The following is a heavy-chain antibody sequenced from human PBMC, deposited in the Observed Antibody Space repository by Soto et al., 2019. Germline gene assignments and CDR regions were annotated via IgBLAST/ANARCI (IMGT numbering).Heavy chain of an antibody. J-gene: IGHJ3*02. CDR3: ARVGCSGGSCYSGFGAFDI. CDR2: IIPIFGTA. V-gene: IGHV1-69*13. Sequence: SVKVSCKASVGTFSSYAISWVRQAPGQGLEWMGGIIPIFGTANYAQKFQGRVTITADESTSTAYMELSSLRSEDTAVYYCARVGCSGGSCYSGFGAFDIWGQGTMVTVSS. D-gene: IGHD2-15*01. CDR1: VGTFSSYA.